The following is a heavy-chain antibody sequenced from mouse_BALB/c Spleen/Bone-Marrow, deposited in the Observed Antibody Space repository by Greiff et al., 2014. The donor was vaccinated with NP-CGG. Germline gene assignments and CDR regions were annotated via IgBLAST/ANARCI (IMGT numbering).Heavy chain of an antibody. Sequence: VQLQQSGPELVEPGASVKMSCKASGYTFTDYYMKWVKQSHGMSLEWIGDINPNSGDTLYNQKFKGKATLTVDKSSSTAYMQLNSLTSEDSAVYYCGRSRAVDNWGQGTSVTVSS. CDR3: GRSRAVDN. V-gene: IGHV1-26*01. CDR2: INPNSGDT. J-gene: IGHJ4*01. CDR1: GYTFTDYY.